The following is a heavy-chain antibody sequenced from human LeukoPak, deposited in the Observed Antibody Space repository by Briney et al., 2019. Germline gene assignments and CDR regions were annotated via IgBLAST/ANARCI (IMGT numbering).Heavy chain of an antibody. V-gene: IGHV4-34*01. CDR2: INHSGST. J-gene: IGHJ4*02. CDR1: GGSFSGYY. CDR3: ARYYSSWYFFDY. D-gene: IGHD6-13*01. Sequence: SETLSLTCAVYGGSFSGYYWSWIRQPPGKGLEWIGEINHSGSTNYNPSLKSRVTISVDTSKNQFSLKLSSVTAADTAVYYCARYYSSWYFFDYWGQGTLVTVSS.